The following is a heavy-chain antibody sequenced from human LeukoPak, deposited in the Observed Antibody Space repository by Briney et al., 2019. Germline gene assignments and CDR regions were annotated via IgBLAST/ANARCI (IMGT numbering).Heavy chain of an antibody. J-gene: IGHJ4*02. Sequence: ASVKLSCKASGYTFTTYYIHWVRHAPGQGLELMGIISPSGGGTTYAQKFQGRVTMTRDISTSTVYMEVSSLKSEDRAVYYCARDQVGASLDYWGQGTLVSVSS. D-gene: IGHD1-26*01. V-gene: IGHV1-46*01. CDR1: GYTFTTYY. CDR2: ISPSGGGT. CDR3: ARDQVGASLDY.